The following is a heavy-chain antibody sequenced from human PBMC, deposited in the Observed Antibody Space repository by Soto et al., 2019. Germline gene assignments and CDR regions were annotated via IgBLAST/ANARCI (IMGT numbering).Heavy chain of an antibody. CDR1: EFTFGIYA. D-gene: IGHD4-17*01. J-gene: IGHJ5*02. Sequence: GGSLRLSCAAPEFTFGIYAMSYVRQAPGKGLEWVSAISGSGGSTYYADSVKGRFTISRDNSKNTLYLQMNSLRAEDTAVYYCAKVYDCGDHVVGCFDPWGQGTLVTGSS. CDR2: ISGSGGST. V-gene: IGHV3-23*01. CDR3: AKVYDCGDHVVGCFDP.